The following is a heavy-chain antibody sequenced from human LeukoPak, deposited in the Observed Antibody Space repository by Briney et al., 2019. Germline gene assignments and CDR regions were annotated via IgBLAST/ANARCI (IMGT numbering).Heavy chain of an antibody. V-gene: IGHV4-34*01. D-gene: IGHD4-17*01. CDR3: ARGDLDTVTTQRGFQSAS. Sequence: PSETLSLTCAVYGGSFSGYYWSWIRQPPGKGREWIGEINHSGSTNYNPSLKSRVTISVDTSKNQFSLKLSSVTAADTAVYYCARGDLDTVTTQRGFQSASWGQGTLVTVSS. CDR1: GGSFSGYY. J-gene: IGHJ4*02. CDR2: INHSGST.